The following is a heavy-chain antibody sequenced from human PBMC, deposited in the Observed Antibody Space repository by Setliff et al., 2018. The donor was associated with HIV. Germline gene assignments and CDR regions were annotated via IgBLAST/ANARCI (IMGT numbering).Heavy chain of an antibody. CDR2: IYHSGFT. V-gene: IGHV4-39*07. D-gene: IGHD3-3*01. Sequence: SETLSLTCTVPGGSINNPNFYWGWIRLPPGKGLEWIGDIYHSGFTIYNPSLKSRVTLSLDTSKNQFSLKLSSVTAADTAVYYCARTVRREFRTNVGDHYYFYMDVWGKGTTVTVSS. CDR3: ARTVRREFRTNVGDHYYFYMDV. J-gene: IGHJ6*03. CDR1: GGSINNPNFY.